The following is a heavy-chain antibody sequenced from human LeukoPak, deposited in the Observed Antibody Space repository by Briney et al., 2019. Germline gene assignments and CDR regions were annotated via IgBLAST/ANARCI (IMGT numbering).Heavy chain of an antibody. Sequence: SETLSLTCTVSGGSISSYYWSWIRQPPGKGLEWIGYIYYSGSTNYNPSLKSRVTISVDTSKNQFSLKLSSVTAADTAVYYCARDRYNWNADAFDIWGQGTMVTVSS. J-gene: IGHJ3*02. CDR3: ARDRYNWNADAFDI. CDR1: GGSISSYY. D-gene: IGHD1-20*01. V-gene: IGHV4-59*01. CDR2: IYYSGST.